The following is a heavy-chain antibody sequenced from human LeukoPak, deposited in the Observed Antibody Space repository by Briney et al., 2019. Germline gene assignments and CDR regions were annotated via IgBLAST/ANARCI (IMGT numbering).Heavy chain of an antibody. V-gene: IGHV3-21*06. CDR3: ATETNGRHYDY. Sequence: GGSLRLSCTASGLTFSTSGFNWVRQAPGKGLECDASIGPTGSDRYHADSIKGRFTISRDNANNFLYLQMNSLRAEDTAVYYCATETNGRHYDYWGQGTPLTVSS. J-gene: IGHJ4*02. CDR1: GLTFSTSG. D-gene: IGHD1-14*01. CDR2: IGPTGSDR.